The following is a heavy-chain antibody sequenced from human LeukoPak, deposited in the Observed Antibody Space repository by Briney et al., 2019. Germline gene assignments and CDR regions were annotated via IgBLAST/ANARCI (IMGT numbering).Heavy chain of an antibody. Sequence: PGGSLRFSCAASGFTFSSYWMTWVRQAPGKGLEWVANMNQDGSQKFYVDSVKGRFTISRDNAKNSVYLQMNNLRAEDTAVYYCAELGITMIGGVWGKGTTVTISS. J-gene: IGHJ6*04. CDR1: GFTFSSYW. CDR2: MNQDGSQK. CDR3: AELGITMIGGV. V-gene: IGHV3-7*01. D-gene: IGHD3-10*02.